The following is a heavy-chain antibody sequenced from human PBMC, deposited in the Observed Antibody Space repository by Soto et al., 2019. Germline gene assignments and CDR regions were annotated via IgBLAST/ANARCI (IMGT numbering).Heavy chain of an antibody. Sequence: TGGSLRLSCAASGFTFSSYSMNWVRQAPGKGLEWVSSISSSSSYIYYADSVKGRFTISRDNAKNSLYLQMNSLRAEDTAVYYCARGQYCSGGSCYFPAPWGQGTLVTVSS. CDR2: ISSSSSYI. CDR3: ARGQYCSGGSCYFPAP. J-gene: IGHJ5*02. CDR1: GFTFSSYS. V-gene: IGHV3-21*01. D-gene: IGHD2-15*01.